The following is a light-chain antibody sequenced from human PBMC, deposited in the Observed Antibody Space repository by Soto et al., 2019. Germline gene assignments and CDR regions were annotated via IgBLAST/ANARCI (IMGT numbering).Light chain of an antibody. CDR2: DVS. J-gene: IGLJ2*01. CDR3: SSYTSSSTPGVV. V-gene: IGLV2-14*01. CDR1: SSDVGGYNY. Sequence: QSALTQPASVSGSPGQSITISCTGTSSDVGGYNYVSWYQQHPGKAPKLMIYDVSNRPSGVSNRFSGSKSGNTASLTISGFQAEDEADYYCSSYTSSSTPGVVFGGGTKLTVL.